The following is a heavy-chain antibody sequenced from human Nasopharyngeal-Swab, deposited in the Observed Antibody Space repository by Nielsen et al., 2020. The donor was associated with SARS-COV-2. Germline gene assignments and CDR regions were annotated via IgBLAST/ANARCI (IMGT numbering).Heavy chain of an antibody. CDR2: IYSGGSRT. V-gene: IGHV3-23*03. D-gene: IGHD3-22*01. J-gene: IGHJ6*02. CDR3: AKDGYYYDSSGYGMDV. Sequence: WVSVIYSGGSRTYYADSVKGRFTISRDNSKNTLYLQMNSLRAEDTAVYYCAKDGYYYDSSGYGMDVWGQGTTVTVSS.